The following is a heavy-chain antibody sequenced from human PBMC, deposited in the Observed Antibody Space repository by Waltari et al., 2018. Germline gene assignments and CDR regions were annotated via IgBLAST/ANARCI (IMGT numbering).Heavy chain of an antibody. CDR2: INPDGSER. CDR3: ARDSGRFYVDY. V-gene: IGHV3-7*01. J-gene: IGHJ4*02. D-gene: IGHD1-26*01. CDR1: GFPFRRYW. Sequence: EVQLVESGGGLVQPGGSLRLSCGASGFPFRRYWMTWVRQAPGKGLEWVANINPDGSERYYVDSVKGRFTISRDNAKNSLYLQVNSLGAEDTAIYYCARDSGRFYVDYWGQGTLLTVSS.